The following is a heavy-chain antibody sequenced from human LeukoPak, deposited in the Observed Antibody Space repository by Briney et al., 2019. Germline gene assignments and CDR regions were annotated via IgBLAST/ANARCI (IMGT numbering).Heavy chain of an antibody. CDR3: ARDGTAAGRGAFDI. D-gene: IGHD6-13*01. J-gene: IGHJ3*02. CDR1: GGTFSSYA. Sequence: ASVKVSCKASGGTFSSYAISWVRQAPGQGLEWMGWISAYNGNTNYAQKLQGRVTMTTDTSTSTAYMELRSLRSDDTAVYYCARDGTAAGRGAFDIWGQGTMVTVSS. V-gene: IGHV1-18*01. CDR2: ISAYNGNT.